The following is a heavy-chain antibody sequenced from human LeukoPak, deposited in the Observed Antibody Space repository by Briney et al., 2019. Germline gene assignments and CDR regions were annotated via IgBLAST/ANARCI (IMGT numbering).Heavy chain of an antibody. D-gene: IGHD1-1*01. Sequence: GRSLRLSCAASGFTFSSYGMHWVRQAPGKGLEWVAVIWYGGSNKYYADSVKGRFTLSRDNSKNTLYLQMNSLRAEDTAVYYCAKGRPPRTEGSYAFDIWGQGTMVTVSS. CDR3: AKGRPPRTEGSYAFDI. V-gene: IGHV3-30*18. CDR1: GFTFSSYG. CDR2: IWYGGSNK. J-gene: IGHJ3*02.